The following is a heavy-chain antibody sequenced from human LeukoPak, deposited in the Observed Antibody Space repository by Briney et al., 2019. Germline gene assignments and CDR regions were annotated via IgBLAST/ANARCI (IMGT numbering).Heavy chain of an antibody. CDR2: IYYSGST. CDR3: ARVDCSNSWPPDY. Sequence: SETLSLTCTVSGGSVSSGSYYRSWIRQPPGKGLEWIGYIYYSGSTNYNPSLKSRVTISVDTSKNQFSLKLSSVTAADTAVYYCARVDCSNSWPPDYWGQGTLVTVSS. V-gene: IGHV4-61*01. D-gene: IGHD6-13*01. J-gene: IGHJ4*02. CDR1: GGSVSSGSYY.